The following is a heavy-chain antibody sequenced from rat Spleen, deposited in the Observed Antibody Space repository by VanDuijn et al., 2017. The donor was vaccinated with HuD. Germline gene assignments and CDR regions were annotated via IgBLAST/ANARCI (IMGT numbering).Heavy chain of an antibody. V-gene: IGHV5-31*01. D-gene: IGHD1-1*01. CDR2: ITNSAGST. J-gene: IGHJ3*01. Sequence: EVQLVESGGGLVQPGRSLKLSCVASGFTFKNYWMTWIRQAPGKGLEWVASITNSAGSTCYPDSVKGRFTISRDNAKSTLYLQMDSLRSEDTATYYCTRLYYSNWFAYWGQGTLVTVSS. CDR1: GFTFKNYW. CDR3: TRLYYSNWFAY.